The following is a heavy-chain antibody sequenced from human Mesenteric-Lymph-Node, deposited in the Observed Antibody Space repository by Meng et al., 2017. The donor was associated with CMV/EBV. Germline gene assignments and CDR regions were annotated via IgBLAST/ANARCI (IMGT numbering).Heavy chain of an antibody. CDR3: ARQRAARRTGYYYYGMDV. V-gene: IGHV3-49*04. Sequence: GGPLRLSCTASGFTFGDYAMSWVRQAPGKGLEWVGFIRSKAYGGTTEYAASVKGRFTISRDDSKSIAYLQMNSLKTEDTAVYYCARQRAARRTGYYYYGMDVWGQGTTVTVSS. CDR1: GFTFGDYA. CDR2: IRSKAYGGTT. J-gene: IGHJ6*02. D-gene: IGHD6-6*01.